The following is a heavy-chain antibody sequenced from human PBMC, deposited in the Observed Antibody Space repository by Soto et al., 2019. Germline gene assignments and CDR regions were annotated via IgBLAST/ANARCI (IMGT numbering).Heavy chain of an antibody. V-gene: IGHV3-30-3*01. CDR3: ARGWVTFDY. J-gene: IGHJ4*02. CDR2: ISYDGSNK. Sequence: GGSLRLSCAASGFTFDDYAMHWVRQAPGKGLEWVAVISYDGSNKYYADSVKGRFTISRDNSKNTLYLQMNSLRAEDTAVYYCARGWVTFDYWGQGT. CDR1: GFTFDDYA. D-gene: IGHD2-21*02.